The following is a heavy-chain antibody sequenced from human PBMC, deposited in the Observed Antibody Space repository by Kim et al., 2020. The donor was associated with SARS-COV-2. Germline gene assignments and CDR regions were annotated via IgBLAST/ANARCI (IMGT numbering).Heavy chain of an antibody. J-gene: IGHJ3*02. CDR2: GRT. Sequence: GRTDYNPSTQSRITSSTDPAKNHFSLTRTSVTTADTAVYYCATAAGDAFDIWGQGTMVTVSS. CDR3: ATAAGDAFDI. V-gene: IGHV4-30-2*05. D-gene: IGHD6-13*01.